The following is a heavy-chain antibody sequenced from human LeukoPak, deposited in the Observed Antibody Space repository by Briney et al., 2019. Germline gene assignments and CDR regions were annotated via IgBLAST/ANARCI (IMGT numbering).Heavy chain of an antibody. D-gene: IGHD3-22*01. CDR1: GGSISSYY. J-gene: IGHJ4*02. Sequence: PSETLSLTCTVSGGSISSYYWSWLRQPPGKGLEGIGYIYYSGSTNYNPSLKSRVTISVDTSKNQFSLKLSSVTAADTAVYYCARRSSGYYFYFDYWGQGTLVTVSS. V-gene: IGHV4-59*01. CDR2: IYYSGST. CDR3: ARRSSGYYFYFDY.